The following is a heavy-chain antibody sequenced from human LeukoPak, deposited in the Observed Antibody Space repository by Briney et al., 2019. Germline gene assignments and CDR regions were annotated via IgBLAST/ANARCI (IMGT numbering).Heavy chain of an antibody. Sequence: SETLSLTCAVYGETFSDKYWSWIRQSLVKGLEWIGEIHHSAGTKYNPSFKSRVTLSLDTSKKQISLKLSSVTDADTAVYYCARHYCVAMDVWGHGTTVTVSS. J-gene: IGHJ6*02. V-gene: IGHV4-34*01. D-gene: IGHD3-10*02. CDR2: IHHSAGT. CDR3: ARHYCVAMDV. CDR1: GETFSDKY.